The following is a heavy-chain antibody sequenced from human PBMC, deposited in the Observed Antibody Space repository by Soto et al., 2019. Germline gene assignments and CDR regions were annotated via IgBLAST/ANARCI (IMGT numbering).Heavy chain of an antibody. CDR2: IYYSGST. CDR3: ARGGSGGCVEAFDI. CDR1: GGSISSYY. V-gene: IGHV4-59*01. D-gene: IGHD2-15*01. J-gene: IGHJ3*02. Sequence: PSETLSLTCTVSGGSISSYYWSWIRQPPGKGLEWIGYIYYSGSTNYNPSLKSRVTISVDTSKNQFSLKLSSVTAADTAVYYCARGGSGGCVEAFDIWGQGTMVT.